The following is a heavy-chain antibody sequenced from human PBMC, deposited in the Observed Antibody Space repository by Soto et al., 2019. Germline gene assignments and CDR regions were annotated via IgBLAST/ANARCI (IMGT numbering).Heavy chain of an antibody. J-gene: IGHJ4*02. CDR2: XIPILXIA. D-gene: IGHD4-17*01. CDR3: ARDYGDLLFDY. CDR1: GDTFSRYT. V-gene: IGHV1-69*04. Sequence: SVKVSCKASGDTFSRYTISWVRQAPGQGLQWTGRXIPILXIANSAQKLQGXVTITADXXTSTDYMEPSSLTYEDTDVYYCARDYGDLLFDYWGQGTMVTVYS.